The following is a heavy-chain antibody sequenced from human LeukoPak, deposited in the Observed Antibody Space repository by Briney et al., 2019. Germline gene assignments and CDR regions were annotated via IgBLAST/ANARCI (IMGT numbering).Heavy chain of an antibody. CDR2: IYYSGST. J-gene: IGHJ5*02. Sequence: SETLSLTCTVSGGSISSSSYYWGWIRQPPGKGLEWIGSIYYSGSTYYNPSLKSRVTISVDTSKNQFSLKLSSVTAADTAVYYRARSDTYDYVFSWFDHRGQGTLVTVSS. V-gene: IGHV4-39*01. CDR3: ARSDTYDYVFSWFDH. D-gene: IGHD3-16*01. CDR1: GGSISSSSYY.